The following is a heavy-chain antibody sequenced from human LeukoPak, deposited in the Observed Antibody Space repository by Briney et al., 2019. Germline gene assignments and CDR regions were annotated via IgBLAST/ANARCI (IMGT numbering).Heavy chain of an antibody. CDR2: IIPILGIA. D-gene: IGHD3-16*02. V-gene: IGHV1-69*04. CDR1: GGTFSSYA. J-gene: IGHJ4*02. Sequence: GASVKVSCKASGGTFSSYAISWVRQAPGQGLEWMGRIIPILGIANYAQKFQGRVTITADKSTSTAYMEPSSLRSEDTAVYYCAREGGYDYIWGSYRLRFDYWGQGTLVTVSS. CDR3: AREGGYDYIWGSYRLRFDY.